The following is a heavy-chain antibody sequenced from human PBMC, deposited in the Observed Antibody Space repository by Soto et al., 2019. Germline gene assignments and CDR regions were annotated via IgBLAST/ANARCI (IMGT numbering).Heavy chain of an antibody. CDR2: IYWDDDK. J-gene: IGHJ6*02. D-gene: IGHD2-21*02. CDR3: IQSRCGGDCLQSYASYYYYGMDV. CDR1: GFSLSTSGVG. V-gene: IGHV2-5*02. Sequence: GPTLVNPTQTLTLTCTFSGFSLSTSGVGVGWIRQPPGKALEWLALIYWDDDKRYSPSLKSRLTITKDTSKNQVVLTMTNMDPVDTATYYCIQSRCGGDCLQSYASYYYYGMDVWGQGTTVTVSS.